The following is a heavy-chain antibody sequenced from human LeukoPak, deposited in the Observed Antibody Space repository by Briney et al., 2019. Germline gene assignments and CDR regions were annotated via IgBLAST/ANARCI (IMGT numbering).Heavy chain of an antibody. CDR3: ARGIAAAGTAFDY. J-gene: IGHJ4*02. D-gene: IGHD6-13*01. CDR1: GFTFSSYS. V-gene: IGHV3-21*01. Sequence: GGSLRPSCAASGFTFSSYSMNWVRQAPGKGLEWVSSISSSSSYIYYADSVKGRFTISRDNAKNSLYLQMNSLRAEDTAVYYCARGIAAAGTAFDYWGQGTLVTVSS. CDR2: ISSSSSYI.